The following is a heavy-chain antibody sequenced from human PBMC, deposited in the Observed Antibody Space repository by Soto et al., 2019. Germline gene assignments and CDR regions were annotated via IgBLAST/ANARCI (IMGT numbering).Heavy chain of an antibody. Sequence: ASVKVSCKASGYTFTSYGISWVRQAPGQGLEWMGWISAYNGNTNYAQKLQGRVTMTTDTSTSTAYMELRSLRYDDTAVYYCARYFHRSGWYEDAFDIWGQGTMVTVSS. J-gene: IGHJ3*02. D-gene: IGHD6-19*01. CDR1: GYTFTSYG. CDR2: ISAYNGNT. V-gene: IGHV1-18*01. CDR3: ARYFHRSGWYEDAFDI.